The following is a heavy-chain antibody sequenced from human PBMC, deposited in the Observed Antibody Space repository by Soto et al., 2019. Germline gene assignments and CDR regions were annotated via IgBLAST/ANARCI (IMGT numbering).Heavy chain of an antibody. CDR3: ARGQDGRSRSGDYSSGGYYVEY. Sequence: FLTCTVSGGSVSSGSYYLSWIRQPPGKGLEWLGYIYYCGGTPYHPSLKSRVIISVDTSKIQFSLRLSSVTAADPAVDYCARGQDGRSRSGDYSSGGYYVEYWGQGTLVTVTS. CDR2: IYYCGGT. CDR1: GGSVSSGSYY. J-gene: IGHJ4*02. V-gene: IGHV4-61*01. D-gene: IGHD3-3*01.